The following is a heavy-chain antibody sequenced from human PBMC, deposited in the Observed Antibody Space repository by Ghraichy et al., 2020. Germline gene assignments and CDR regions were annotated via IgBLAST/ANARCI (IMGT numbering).Heavy chain of an antibody. Sequence: SQTLSLTCTVSGDSIISTNWWSWVRQPPGAGLEWILVIYHWWSPDYHPSLQSRITISVDKSKNQFSLKLTSVTAADTAVYYWARGMVDYSYFGMDVWGPGTTVTVSA. J-gene: IGHJ6*01. CDR3: ARGMVDYSYFGMDV. D-gene: IGHD3-10*01. CDR1: GDSIISTNW. V-gene: IGHV4-4*02. CDR2: IYHWWSP.